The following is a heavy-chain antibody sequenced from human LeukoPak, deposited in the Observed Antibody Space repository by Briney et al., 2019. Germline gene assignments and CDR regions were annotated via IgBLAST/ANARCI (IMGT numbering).Heavy chain of an antibody. Sequence: SETLSHTCAVYGGSFSGYYWRWIRQLPGKGLESIGDIKHIGSTNYNPSLKSRVTISVDTSKNQYSLKLSSVTAADTAVYYCEGVAAGLDGPIDYWGQGTLVTVSS. CDR1: GGSFSGYY. V-gene: IGHV4-34*01. CDR3: EGVAAGLDGPIDY. D-gene: IGHD6-13*01. J-gene: IGHJ4*02. CDR2: IKHIGST.